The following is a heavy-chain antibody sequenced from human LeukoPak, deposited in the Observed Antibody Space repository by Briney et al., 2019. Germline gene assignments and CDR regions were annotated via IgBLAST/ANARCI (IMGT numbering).Heavy chain of an antibody. Sequence: SVKVSCEASGGTFSSYAISWVRQAPGQGLEWMGGIIPIFGTANYAQKFQGRVTITTDESTSTAYMELSSLRSEDTAVYYCARGPYDYVWGSYRLFDYWGQGTLVTVSS. D-gene: IGHD3-16*02. CDR3: ARGPYDYVWGSYRLFDY. CDR2: IIPIFGTA. V-gene: IGHV1-69*05. J-gene: IGHJ4*02. CDR1: GGTFSSYA.